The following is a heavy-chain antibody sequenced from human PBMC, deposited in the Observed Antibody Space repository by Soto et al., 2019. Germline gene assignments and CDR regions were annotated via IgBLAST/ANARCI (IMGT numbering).Heavy chain of an antibody. CDR1: GGSISSYY. D-gene: IGHD3-22*01. J-gene: IGHJ4*02. Sequence: SETLSLTCTVSGGSISSYYWSWIRQPPGKGLEWIGYIYYSGSTYYNPSLKSRVTISVDTSKNQFSLKLSSVTAADTAVYYCARGSPYYYDSSVPTYWGQGTLVTVSS. CDR2: IYYSGST. CDR3: ARGSPYYYDSSVPTY. V-gene: IGHV4-59*12.